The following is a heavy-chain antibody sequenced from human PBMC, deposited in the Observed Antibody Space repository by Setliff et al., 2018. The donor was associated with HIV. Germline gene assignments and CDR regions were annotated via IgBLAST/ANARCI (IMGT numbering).Heavy chain of an antibody. CDR3: ARARHQITIFDY. J-gene: IGHJ4*02. Sequence: ASVKVSCKASGYTFTSYDINWVRQATGQGLEWMGWMNPNSGNTGYAQKFQGRVTMTRNTSTSTTYMELSSLRSEDTAVYYCARARHQITIFDYWGQGMLVTVSS. CDR1: GYTFTSYD. CDR2: MNPNSGNT. V-gene: IGHV1-8*02. D-gene: IGHD3-10*01.